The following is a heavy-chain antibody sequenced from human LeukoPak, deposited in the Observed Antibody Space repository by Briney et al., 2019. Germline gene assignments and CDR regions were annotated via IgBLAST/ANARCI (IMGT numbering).Heavy chain of an antibody. Sequence: ASVKVSCKASGYTFTSYDINWVRQATGQGLEWMGWMNPNSGNTGYAQKFQGRVTITRNTSISTAYMELSNLRSEDTAVYYCARARDDYYYYYGMDVWGQGTTVTVSS. CDR1: GYTFTSYD. J-gene: IGHJ6*02. CDR2: MNPNSGNT. V-gene: IGHV1-8*03. CDR3: ARARDDYYYYYGMDV.